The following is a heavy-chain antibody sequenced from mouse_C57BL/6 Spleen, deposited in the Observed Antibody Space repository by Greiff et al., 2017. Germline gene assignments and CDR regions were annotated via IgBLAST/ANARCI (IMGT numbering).Heavy chain of an antibody. J-gene: IGHJ1*03. CDR1: GFTFSDYG. CDR3: ARRRSVRYFDV. CDR2: ISSGSSTI. V-gene: IGHV5-17*01. Sequence: EVKVVESGGGLVKPGGSLKLSCAASGFTFSDYGMHWVRQAPEKGLEWVAYISSGSSTIYYADTVKGRFTISRDNAKNTLFLQMTSLRSEDTAMYYCARRRSVRYFDVWGTGTTVTVSS.